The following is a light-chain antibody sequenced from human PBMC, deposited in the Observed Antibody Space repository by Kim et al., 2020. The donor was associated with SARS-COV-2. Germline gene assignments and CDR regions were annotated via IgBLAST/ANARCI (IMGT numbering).Light chain of an antibody. V-gene: IGLV3-1*01. Sequence: SYELTQPPSVSVSPGQTASITCSGDKLGDKYACWYQQKPGQSPVLVIYQDSKRPSGIPERFSGSNSGNTATLTISGTQAMDEADYYCQAWDSRTDVVFG. CDR2: QDS. J-gene: IGLJ1*01. CDR3: QAWDSRTDVV. CDR1: KLGDKY.